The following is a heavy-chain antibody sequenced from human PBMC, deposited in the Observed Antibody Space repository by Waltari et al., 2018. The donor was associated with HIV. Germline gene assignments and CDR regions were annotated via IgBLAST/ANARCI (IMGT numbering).Heavy chain of an antibody. CDR2: ILPTFSAP. CDR1: GDSFSTYS. D-gene: IGHD2-15*01. CDR3: AGESGRSACHPVWGLDD. Sequence: QVQLVQSGPEVKKPGSSVKVSCKSAGDSFSTYSLSWVPQAPGPGLEWLGGILPTFSAPRYGQKFRGRLTITADDSTSTVYMEVLSLKSEDTAAYYCAGESGRSACHPVWGLDDWGQGTLVTGSS. J-gene: IGHJ4*02. V-gene: IGHV1-69*12.